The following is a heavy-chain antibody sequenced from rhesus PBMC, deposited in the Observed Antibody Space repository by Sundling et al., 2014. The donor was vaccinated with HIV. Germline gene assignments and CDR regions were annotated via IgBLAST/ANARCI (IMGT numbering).Heavy chain of an antibody. CDR2: ISGSGGST. D-gene: IGHD4-35*01. V-gene: IGHV4-99*02. J-gene: IGHJ5-1*01. Sequence: QVQLQESGPGLVKPSETLSLTCAVSGYSISRGYYWTWIRQSPGKGLEYIGYISGSGGSTYYNPSLRSRVTISKDMSKNQFSLKLTSMTAADTAVYYCARGPLLTYGNGFDVWGPGVLVPVSS. CDR3: ARGPLLTYGNGFDV. CDR1: GYSISRGYY.